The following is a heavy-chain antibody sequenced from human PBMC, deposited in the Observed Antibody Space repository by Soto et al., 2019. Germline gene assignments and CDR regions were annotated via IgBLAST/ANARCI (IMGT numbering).Heavy chain of an antibody. D-gene: IGHD2-21*02. CDR1: GFTFSSYG. CDR3: ARDGYCGGDCYGAGDYYGMDV. CDR2: IWYDVSNK. V-gene: IGHV3-33*01. J-gene: IGHJ6*02. Sequence: GGSLRLSCAASGFTFSSYGMHWVRQAPGKGLEWVAVIWYDVSNKYYADSVKGRFTISRDNSKNTLYLQVNSLRAEDTAVYYCARDGYCGGDCYGAGDYYGMDVWGQGTRVTVSS.